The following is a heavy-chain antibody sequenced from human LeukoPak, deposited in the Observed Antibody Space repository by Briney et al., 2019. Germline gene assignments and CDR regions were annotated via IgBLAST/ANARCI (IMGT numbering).Heavy chain of an antibody. CDR3: AREGYYDSSGYLDYYYMDV. V-gene: IGHV3-74*03. CDR2: INSDGSTT. CDR1: GFTVSSFS. J-gene: IGHJ6*03. Sequence: GGSLRLSCSASGFTVSSFSMHWVRQAPGKGLVWVSRINSDGSTTTYADSVKGRFTISTDNAKNSLYLQMNSLRAEDTALYYCAREGYYDSSGYLDYYYMDVWGKGTTVTVSS. D-gene: IGHD3-22*01.